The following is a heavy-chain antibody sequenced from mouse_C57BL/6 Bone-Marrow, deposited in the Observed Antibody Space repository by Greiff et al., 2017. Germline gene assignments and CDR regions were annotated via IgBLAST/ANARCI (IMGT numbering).Heavy chain of an antibody. D-gene: IGHD1-3*01. CDR2: IDPSDSET. Sequence: VQLQQPGAELVRPGSSVKLSCKASGYTFTSYWMHWVKQRPIQGLEWIGNIDPSDSETHYNQKFKDKATLTVDKSSSTAYMQLSSLTSEDSAVYYWARETSGDWFAYWGQGTLVTVSA. CDR1: GYTFTSYW. V-gene: IGHV1-52*01. J-gene: IGHJ3*01. CDR3: ARETSGDWFAY.